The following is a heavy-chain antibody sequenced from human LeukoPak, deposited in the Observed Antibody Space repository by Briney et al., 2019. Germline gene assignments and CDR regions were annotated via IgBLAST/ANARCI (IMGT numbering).Heavy chain of an antibody. CDR3: AREGIAARPGAFDI. J-gene: IGHJ3*02. CDR1: GGSISSGGYY. V-gene: IGHV4-30-2*01. CDR2: IYHSGST. Sequence: TLSLTCTVSGGSISSGGYYWSWIRQPPGKGLEWIGYIYHSGSTYYNPSLKSRVTISVDRSKNQFSLKLSSVTAADTAVYYCAREGIAARPGAFDIWGQGTMVTVSS. D-gene: IGHD6-6*01.